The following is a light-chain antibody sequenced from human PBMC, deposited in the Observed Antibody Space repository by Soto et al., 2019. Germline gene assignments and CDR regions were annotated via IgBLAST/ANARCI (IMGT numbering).Light chain of an antibody. CDR1: SRDVGGYNY. J-gene: IGLJ2*01. Sequence: QSALTQPPSVSGSPGQSITISCTGTSRDVGGYNYVSWYQQHPGKAPKLMIYEVSNRPSGVSNRFSGSKSGNTASLTISGLQAEDEADYYCSSYTSSSTQVFGGGTKLTVL. CDR3: SSYTSSSTQV. CDR2: EVS. V-gene: IGLV2-14*01.